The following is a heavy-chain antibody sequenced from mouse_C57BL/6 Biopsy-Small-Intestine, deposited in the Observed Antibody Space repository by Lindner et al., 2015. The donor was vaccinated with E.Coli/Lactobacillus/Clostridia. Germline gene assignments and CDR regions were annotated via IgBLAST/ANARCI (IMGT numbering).Heavy chain of an antibody. J-gene: IGHJ3*01. Sequence: VQLQESGPEQVKPGDSVKISCKASGYSFTGYFMNWVMQSHGKSLEWIGRINPYNGETFYNQKFKGKATLTVDKSSSTAHMELRSLTSEDSAVYYCTRGFEHGSSYKAWFAYWGQGTLITVSA. CDR1: GYSFTGYF. CDR2: INPYNGET. CDR3: TRGFEHGSSYKAWFAY. V-gene: IGHV1-20*01. D-gene: IGHD1-1*01.